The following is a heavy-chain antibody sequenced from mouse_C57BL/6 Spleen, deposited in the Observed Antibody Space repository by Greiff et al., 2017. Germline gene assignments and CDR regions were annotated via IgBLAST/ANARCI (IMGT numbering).Heavy chain of an antibody. Sequence: QVQLQQSGAELMKPGASVKLSCKATGYTFTGYWIEWVKQRPGHGLEWIGEILPGSGSTNYNEKFKGKATFTADTSSNTAYMQLSSLTTEDSTIYYCAGRGGSYYGITVRFDYWGQGTTLTVSS. CDR1: GYTFTGYW. V-gene: IGHV1-9*01. J-gene: IGHJ2*01. D-gene: IGHD2-10*01. CDR2: ILPGSGST. CDR3: AGRGGSYYGITVRFDY.